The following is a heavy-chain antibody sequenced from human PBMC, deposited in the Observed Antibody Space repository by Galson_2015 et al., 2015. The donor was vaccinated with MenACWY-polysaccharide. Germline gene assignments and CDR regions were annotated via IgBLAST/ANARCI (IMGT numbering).Heavy chain of an antibody. CDR3: ARVNSGTLLGDAFEI. Sequence: SLRLSCAASGLTFSRFWMTWVRQAPGKGLEWVASIKEDGSERYYVDSVKGRFTISRDNAKESLYLQMNSLRVEDTAVYYCARVNSGTLLGDAFEIWGQGTMVTVSS. D-gene: IGHD1-26*01. V-gene: IGHV3-7*01. CDR1: GLTFSRFW. CDR2: IKEDGSER. J-gene: IGHJ3*02.